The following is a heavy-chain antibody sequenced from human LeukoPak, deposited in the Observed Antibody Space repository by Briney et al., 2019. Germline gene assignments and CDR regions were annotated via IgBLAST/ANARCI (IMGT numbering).Heavy chain of an antibody. Sequence: GGTLRLSCTASGFTFSSYGMNWVRQAPGKGLEWVSGITGRGENIYYAGSVKGRFTISRDNSKNTLYLQMNSLRAEDTAVYYCAKDRRLAAFDYGGQGALVTVSS. CDR2: ITGRGENI. D-gene: IGHD6-25*01. CDR3: AKDRRLAAFDY. V-gene: IGHV3-23*01. J-gene: IGHJ4*02. CDR1: GFTFSSYG.